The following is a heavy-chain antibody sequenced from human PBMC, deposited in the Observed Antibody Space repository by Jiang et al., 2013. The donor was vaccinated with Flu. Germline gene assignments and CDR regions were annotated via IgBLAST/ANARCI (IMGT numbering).Heavy chain of an antibody. CDR2: IYYSGYT. CDR1: GGSISSSIYY. D-gene: IGHD3-10*01. V-gene: IGHV4-39*07. Sequence: GSGLVKPSETLSLTCSVSGGSISSSIYYWVWIRQPPGKGLEWIGSIYYSGYTYNSPSLKSRVTISIDSSKNQFSLKLSSVTAADTAVYFCARGLGIQWFGELSTPYLTPWGQGLPGHRLL. CDR3: ARGLGIQWFGELSTPYLTP. J-gene: IGHJ1*01.